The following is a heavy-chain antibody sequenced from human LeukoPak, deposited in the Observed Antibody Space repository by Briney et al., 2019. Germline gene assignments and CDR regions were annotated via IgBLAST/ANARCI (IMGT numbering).Heavy chain of an antibody. CDR3: ARLFLSDIAAAATRGFDY. CDR2: IIPILGIA. CDR1: GGTFSSYA. D-gene: IGHD6-13*01. V-gene: IGHV1-69*04. J-gene: IGHJ4*02. Sequence: ASVKVSCKASGGTFSSYAISWVRQAPGQGLEWMGRIIPILGIANYAQKFQGRVTITADKSTSTAYMELSSLRSEDTAVYYCARLFLSDIAAAATRGFDYWGQGTLVTVSS.